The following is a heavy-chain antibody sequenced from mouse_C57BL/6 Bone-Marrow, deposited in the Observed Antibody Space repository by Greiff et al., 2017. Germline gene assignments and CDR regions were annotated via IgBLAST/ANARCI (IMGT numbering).Heavy chain of an antibody. D-gene: IGHD2-4*01. J-gene: IGHJ3*01. CDR3: ARNGGLRAWFAY. CDR2: IWSGGST. V-gene: IGHV2-2*01. CDR1: GFSLTSYG. Sequence: VHLVESGPGLVQPSQSLSITCTVSGFSLTSYGVHWVRQSPGKGLEWLGVIWSGGSTDYNAAFISRLSISKDNSKSQVFFKMNDLQADDTAIYYCARNGGLRAWFAYWGQGTLVTVSA.